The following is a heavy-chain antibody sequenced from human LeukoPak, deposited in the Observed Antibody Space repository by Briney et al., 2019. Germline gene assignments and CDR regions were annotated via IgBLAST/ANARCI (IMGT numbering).Heavy chain of an antibody. CDR1: GDSISSYY. J-gene: IGHJ4*02. CDR3: ARVIDTAMVTGDDYYFDY. Sequence: SETLSLTCTVSGDSISSYYWSWIRQPPGGGLEWVGYIYYSGSTNYNPSLKSRVTISVDTSKNQFSLKLSSVTAADTAVYYCARVIDTAMVTGDDYYFDYWGQGTLVTVSS. D-gene: IGHD5-18*01. CDR2: IYYSGST. V-gene: IGHV4-59*01.